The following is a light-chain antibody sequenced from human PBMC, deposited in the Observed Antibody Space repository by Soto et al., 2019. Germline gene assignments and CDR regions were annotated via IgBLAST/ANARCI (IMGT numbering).Light chain of an antibody. Sequence: EIVLTQSPGTLSLSPGERATLSCRVSQSVSSSYLAWYQQKPGQAPRLLIYGASSRAAGVPDRFSGSGSGTDFTLTISRLEPEDFVVYYCQQYGSSPTFGQGTKVEIK. CDR2: GAS. J-gene: IGKJ1*01. V-gene: IGKV3-20*01. CDR1: QSVSSSY. CDR3: QQYGSSPT.